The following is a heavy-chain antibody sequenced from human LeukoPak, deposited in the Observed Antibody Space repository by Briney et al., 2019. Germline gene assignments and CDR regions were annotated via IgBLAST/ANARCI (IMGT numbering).Heavy chain of an antibody. J-gene: IGHJ6*02. CDR3: ARRGSWTYYYAMDV. CDR1: GGSISNDNYY. V-gene: IGHV4-39*07. CDR2: IRHSGST. Sequence: SETLSLTCTVSGGSISNDNYYWGWIRQAPGKGLEWIGEIRHSGSTNYNPSLKGRVTVSVDTSKNQFSLRLTSVTAADTAVYYCARRGSWTYYYAMDVWGQGTTVTVSS. D-gene: IGHD6-13*01.